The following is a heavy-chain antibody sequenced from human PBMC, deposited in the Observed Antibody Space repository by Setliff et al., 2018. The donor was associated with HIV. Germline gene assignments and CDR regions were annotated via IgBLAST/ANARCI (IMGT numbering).Heavy chain of an antibody. J-gene: IGHJ4*02. Sequence: SETLSLTCAVSGDSITSRNYHWDWVRQPPGKGLEWIGSLFYTGSTSCNPSLKSRVTISGDTSKNQFFLNLTSVTAADTAAYYCANMQWASNAWYSFDYWGQGALVTVSS. CDR2: LFYTGST. CDR1: GDSITSRNYH. CDR3: ANMQWASNAWYSFDY. V-gene: IGHV4-39*07. D-gene: IGHD6-19*01.